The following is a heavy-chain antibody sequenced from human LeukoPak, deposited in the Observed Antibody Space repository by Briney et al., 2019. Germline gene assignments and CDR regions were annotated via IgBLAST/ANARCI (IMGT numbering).Heavy chain of an antibody. CDR3: ARLLYYYDSSGRLVGAFDI. D-gene: IGHD3-22*01. CDR2: IYYSGST. Sequence: SETLSLTCAVSGGSISSSSYYRGWIRQPPGKGLEWIGSIYYSGSTYYNPSLKSRVTISVDTSKNQFSLKLSSVTAADTAVYYCARLLYYYDSSGRLVGAFDIWGQGTMVTVSS. V-gene: IGHV4-39*01. J-gene: IGHJ3*02. CDR1: GGSISSSSYY.